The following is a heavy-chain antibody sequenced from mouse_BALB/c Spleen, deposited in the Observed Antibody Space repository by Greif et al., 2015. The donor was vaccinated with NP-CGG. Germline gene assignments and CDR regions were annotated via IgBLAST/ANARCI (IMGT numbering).Heavy chain of an antibody. CDR3: ARDSEGFAY. CDR2: IYPGNVNT. Sequence: QVQLQQSGPELVKPGASVRISCKASGYTFTSYYTHWVKQRPGQGLEWIGWIYPGNVNTNYNEKFKGKATLTADKSSSTAYMQLSSLTSEDSAVYFCARDSEGFAYWGQGTLVTVSA. V-gene: IGHV1S56*01. D-gene: IGHD6-1*01. CDR1: GYTFTSYY. J-gene: IGHJ3*01.